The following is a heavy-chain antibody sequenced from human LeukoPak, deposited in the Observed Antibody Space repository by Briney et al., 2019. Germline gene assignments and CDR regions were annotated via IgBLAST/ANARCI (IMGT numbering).Heavy chain of an antibody. CDR1: GYSFTSYW. CDR3: ARQALSTTYYYYYGMDV. J-gene: IGHJ6*02. Sequence: GESLQISCKGSGYSFTSYWIGWVRQMPGKGLEWMGIIYPGDSDTRYSPSFQGQVTISADKSISTAYLQWSSLKASDTAMYYCARQALSTTYYYYYGMDVWGQGTTVTVSS. CDR2: IYPGDSDT. V-gene: IGHV5-51*01. D-gene: IGHD4-17*01.